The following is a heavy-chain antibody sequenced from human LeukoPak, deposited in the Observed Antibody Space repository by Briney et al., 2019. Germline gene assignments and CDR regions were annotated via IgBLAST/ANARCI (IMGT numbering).Heavy chain of an antibody. Sequence: GGSLRLSCAASGFTVRSNYMTWVRQAPGKGLEWVSVMYSGDSTYYDDSVKGRFTISRDNSKNTLDLQMNSLRDEDTGVYYCARADGYSSWFVHWGQGTLVTVSS. D-gene: IGHD5-18*01. J-gene: IGHJ5*02. CDR3: ARADGYSSWFVH. CDR2: MYSGDST. V-gene: IGHV3-53*01. CDR1: GFTVRSNY.